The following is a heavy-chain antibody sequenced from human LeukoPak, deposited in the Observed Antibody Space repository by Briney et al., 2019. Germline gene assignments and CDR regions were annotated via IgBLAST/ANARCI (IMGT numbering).Heavy chain of an antibody. D-gene: IGHD2-2*02. Sequence: PGRSLRLSCAASGFTFDDHGMHWVRQGPGKGLEWVSGISWNGGSTGYADSVKGRFTTSRDNTKNSLYLQMNSLRAEDTAFYFCAKELYTTNHFDSWGHGTLVTVSS. V-gene: IGHV3-9*01. CDR3: AKELYTTNHFDS. J-gene: IGHJ4*01. CDR1: GFTFDDHG. CDR2: ISWNGGST.